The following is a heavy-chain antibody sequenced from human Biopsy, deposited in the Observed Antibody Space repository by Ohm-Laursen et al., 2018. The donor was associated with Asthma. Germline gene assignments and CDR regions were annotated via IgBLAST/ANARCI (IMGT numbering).Heavy chain of an antibody. J-gene: IGHJ4*02. CDR2: VYWTGST. CDR3: VRAVRNEQWLSPFDY. CDR1: GGSISSFY. D-gene: IGHD6-19*01. V-gene: IGHV4-59*07. Sequence: SDTLSLTCSVYGGSISSFYWSWIRQSPEKGLEWMGYVYWTGSTNHNPSLKSRITMSEDTSKNRMFLELISVTAADTAIYYCVRAVRNEQWLSPFDYWGQGKPVTVSS.